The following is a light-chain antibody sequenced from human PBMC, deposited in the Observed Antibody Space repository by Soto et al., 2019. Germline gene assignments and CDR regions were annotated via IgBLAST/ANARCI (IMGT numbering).Light chain of an antibody. CDR3: SSYAGSNNVV. J-gene: IGLJ2*01. CDR1: SSDVGGYNY. Sequence: QSVLTQPPSASGSPGQSVTISCTGTSSDVGGYNYVSWYQQYPGKAPKLMIYEVSKRPSGVPDRFSGSKSGNTASLTVPGLQAEDEADYYCSSYAGSNNVVFGGGTKLTVL. V-gene: IGLV2-8*01. CDR2: EVS.